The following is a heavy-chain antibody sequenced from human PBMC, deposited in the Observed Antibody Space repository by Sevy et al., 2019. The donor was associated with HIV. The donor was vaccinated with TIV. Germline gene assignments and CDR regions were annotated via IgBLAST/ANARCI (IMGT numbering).Heavy chain of an antibody. D-gene: IGHD2-8*01. CDR1: GFAFYEYS. J-gene: IGHJ4*02. V-gene: IGHV3-23*01. CDR3: AREGCSRPHDY. CDR2: LSFGCGKI. Sequence: GGSLRLSCAASGFAFYEYSMSWIRQAPGKGLEWVATLSFGCGKINYADSVKGRFTISRDNSKNSFYLQMVNLRVEDTALYYCAREGCSRPHDYWGQGTRVTVSS.